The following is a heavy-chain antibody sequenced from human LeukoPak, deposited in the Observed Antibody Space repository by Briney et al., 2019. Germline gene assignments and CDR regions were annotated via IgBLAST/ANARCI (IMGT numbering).Heavy chain of an antibody. CDR1: GGTFSSYA. CDR3: ARDRDVVVPAPIWSGGSCFDP. V-gene: IGHV1-69*13. J-gene: IGHJ5*02. Sequence: GASVKVSCKASGGTFSSYAISWVRQAPGQGLEWMGGIIPIFGTANYAQKFQGRVTITADESTSTAYMELSSLRSEDTAVYYCARDRDVVVPAPIWSGGSCFDPGGQETLVTVSS. CDR2: IIPIFGTA. D-gene: IGHD2-2*01.